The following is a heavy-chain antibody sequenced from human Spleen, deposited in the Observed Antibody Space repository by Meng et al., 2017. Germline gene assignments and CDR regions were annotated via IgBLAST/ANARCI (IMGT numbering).Heavy chain of an antibody. CDR1: GFIFSDYY. CDR2: ISSSSTI. J-gene: IGHJ4*02. D-gene: IGHD1-26*01. V-gene: IGHV3-69-1*01. CDR3: ARGRSGSYNKMFDY. Sequence: GESLKISCAASGFIFSDYYMNWVRQAPGKGLEWVSSISSSSTIYYADSVKGRFTISRDNSKNTLYLQMNSLRAEDTAVYYCARGRSGSYNKMFDYWGQGTLVTVSS.